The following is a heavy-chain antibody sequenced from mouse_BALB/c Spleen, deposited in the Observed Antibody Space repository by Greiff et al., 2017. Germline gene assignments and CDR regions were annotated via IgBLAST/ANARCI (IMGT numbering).Heavy chain of an antibody. CDR1: GFTFSSYA. Sequence: DVHLVESGGGLVKPGGSLKLSCAASGFTFSSYAMSWVRQTPEKRLEWVASISSGGSTYYPDSVKGRFTISRDNARNILYLQMSSLRSEDTAMYYCARGANWEDYWGQGTTLTVSS. J-gene: IGHJ2*01. V-gene: IGHV5-6-5*01. D-gene: IGHD4-1*01. CDR3: ARGANWEDY. CDR2: ISSGGST.